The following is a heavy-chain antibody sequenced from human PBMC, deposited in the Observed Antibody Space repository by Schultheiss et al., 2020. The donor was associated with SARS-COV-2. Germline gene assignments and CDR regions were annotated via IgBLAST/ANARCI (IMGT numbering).Heavy chain of an antibody. CDR2: IYYSGST. J-gene: IGHJ4*02. Sequence: SQTLSLTCTVSGGSISSGSYYWGWIRQPPGKGLEWIGYIYYSGSTNYNPSLKSRVTISVDTSKNQFSLKLSSVTAADTAVYYCARHTYYYDSSGYFYFDYWGQGTLVTVSS. V-gene: IGHV4-39*01. CDR3: ARHTYYYDSSGYFYFDY. D-gene: IGHD3-22*01. CDR1: GGSISSGSYY.